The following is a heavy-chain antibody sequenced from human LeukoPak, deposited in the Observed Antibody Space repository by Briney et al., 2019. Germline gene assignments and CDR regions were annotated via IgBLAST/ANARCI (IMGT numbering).Heavy chain of an antibody. Sequence: SETLSLTXAVYGGSFSGYYWSWIRQPPGKGLEWIGEINHSGSTNDNPSLKSRVTISVDTSKNQFSLKLSSVTAADTAVYYCARARITMVRGVIIDYWGLGTLVTVSS. V-gene: IGHV4-34*01. D-gene: IGHD3-10*01. CDR1: GGSFSGYY. CDR2: INHSGST. J-gene: IGHJ4*02. CDR3: ARARITMVRGVIIDY.